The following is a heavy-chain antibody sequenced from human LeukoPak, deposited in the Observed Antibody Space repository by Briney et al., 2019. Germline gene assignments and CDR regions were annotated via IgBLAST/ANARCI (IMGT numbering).Heavy chain of an antibody. J-gene: IGHJ5*02. D-gene: IGHD4-17*01. CDR2: IYTSGST. V-gene: IGHV4-61*02. Sequence: PSETLSLTCTVSGGSISSSSYYWIWIRQPAGKGLEWIGRIYTSGSTNYNPSLKSRVTMSVDTSKNQFSLKLSSVTAADTAVYYCARGLRWFDPWGQGTLVTVSS. CDR1: GGSISSSSYY. CDR3: ARGLRWFDP.